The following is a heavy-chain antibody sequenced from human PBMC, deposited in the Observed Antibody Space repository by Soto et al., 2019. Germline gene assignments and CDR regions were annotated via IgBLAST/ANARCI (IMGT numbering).Heavy chain of an antibody. CDR1: GYTFTSYG. V-gene: IGHV1-18*01. CDR3: ARLLNYDSSGYYRNYYGMDV. Sequence: QVQLVQSGAEVKKPGASVKVSCKASGYTFTSYGISWVRQAPEQGLEWMGWISAYNGNTNYAQKLQGRVTMTTDTSTSTAYMELRSLRSHDTAVHYCARLLNYDSSGYYRNYYGMDVWGQGTTVTVSS. D-gene: IGHD3-22*01. J-gene: IGHJ6*02. CDR2: ISAYNGNT.